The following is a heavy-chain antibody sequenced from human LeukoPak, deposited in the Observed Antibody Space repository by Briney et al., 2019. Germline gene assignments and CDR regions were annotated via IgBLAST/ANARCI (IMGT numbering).Heavy chain of an antibody. CDR2: INTDGSST. Sequence: GGSLRLSCAASGFTFSSYWMRWVRQAPGKGLVWVSRINTDGSSTNYADSVKGRFTISRDNAKNTLYLQMNSLRAEDTAVYYCAREYGSGRPFDYWGQGILVTVSS. V-gene: IGHV3-74*01. CDR3: AREYGSGRPFDY. CDR1: GFTFSSYW. J-gene: IGHJ4*02. D-gene: IGHD3-10*01.